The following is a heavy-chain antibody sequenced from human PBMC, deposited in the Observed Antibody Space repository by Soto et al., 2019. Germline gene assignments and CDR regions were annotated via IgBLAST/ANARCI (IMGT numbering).Heavy chain of an antibody. V-gene: IGHV3-30*18. CDR3: ANSPRGYSYGLLIDDWYFDL. D-gene: IGHD5-18*01. CDR2: ISYDGSNK. J-gene: IGHJ2*01. Sequence: AGGELRVCWAASGGTFSSCAMHWVRQPPGTGMEWVAVISYDGSNKYYADSVKGRFTISRDNSKNTLYLQMNSLRAEDTAVYYCANSPRGYSYGLLIDDWYFDLWGRGTLVTVSS. CDR1: GGTFSSCA.